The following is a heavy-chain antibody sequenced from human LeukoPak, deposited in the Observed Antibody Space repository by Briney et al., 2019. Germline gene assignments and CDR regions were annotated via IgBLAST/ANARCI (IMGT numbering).Heavy chain of an antibody. CDR2: ISSSSSYI. Sequence: GGSLRLSCAASGFTFSSYSMNWVRQAPGKGLEWVSSISSSSSYIYYADSVKGRFTISRDNAKNSLYLQMNSLRAEDTAVYYCARHRGARGSSWQYPNDYWGQGTLVTVSS. V-gene: IGHV3-21*01. J-gene: IGHJ4*02. D-gene: IGHD6-13*01. CDR1: GFTFSSYS. CDR3: ARHRGARGSSWQYPNDY.